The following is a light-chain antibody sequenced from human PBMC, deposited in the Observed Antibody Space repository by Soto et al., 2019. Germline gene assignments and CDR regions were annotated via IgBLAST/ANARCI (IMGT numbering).Light chain of an antibody. CDR3: CSYARSSPYV. CDR1: SSDVGSYNL. V-gene: IGLV2-23*02. Sequence: QSVLTQPATMSGSPGQSITISCTGTSSDVGSYNLVSWYQHHPGKAPQLMIYEVSKRPSGVSNRFSGSKSGNTASLTISGLQAEDEADYFCCSYARSSPYVFATGTKVTVL. J-gene: IGLJ1*01. CDR2: EVS.